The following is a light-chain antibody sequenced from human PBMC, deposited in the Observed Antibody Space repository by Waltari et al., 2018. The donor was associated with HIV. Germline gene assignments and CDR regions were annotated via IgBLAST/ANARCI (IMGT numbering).Light chain of an antibody. CDR1: QHFGSS. V-gene: IGKV3-15*01. Sequence: EIVMTQSPATLSVSPGERATLSCRASQHFGSSLAWYQQKPGLPPRLLIYAASTRATGIPSKFSGSGSGTDFTLTISSLQSEDFAIYYCQQYNNWPYTFGQGTKLEFK. CDR2: AAS. J-gene: IGKJ2*01. CDR3: QQYNNWPYT.